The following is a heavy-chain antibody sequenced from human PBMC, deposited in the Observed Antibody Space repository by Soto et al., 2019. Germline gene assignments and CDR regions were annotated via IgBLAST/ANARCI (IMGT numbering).Heavy chain of an antibody. J-gene: IGHJ6*02. V-gene: IGHV5-10-1*01. CDR3: ARIVVVPAARKHYYYYGMDV. CDR1: GGSFSTYA. CDR2: IDPSDSYT. D-gene: IGHD2-2*01. Sequence: KVSCKASGGSFSTYAISWVRQMPGKGLEWMGRIDPSDSYTNYSPSFQGHVTISADKSISTAYLQWSSLKASDTAMYYCARIVVVPAARKHYYYYGMDVWGQGTTVTVSS.